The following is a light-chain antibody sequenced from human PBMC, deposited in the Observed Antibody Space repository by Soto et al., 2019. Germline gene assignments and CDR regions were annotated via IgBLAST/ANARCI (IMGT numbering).Light chain of an antibody. CDR2: EGS. V-gene: IGLV2-23*01. Sequence: QSALTQPASVSGSPGQSITISCTGTSSDVGSYNLVSWYQQHPGKAPKLMIYEGSKRPSGVSNRFSGSKSGNTASLTISGLPAEDEADYYCCSYAGSPYVFGPGTKLTVL. CDR1: SSDVGSYNL. J-gene: IGLJ1*01. CDR3: CSYAGSPYV.